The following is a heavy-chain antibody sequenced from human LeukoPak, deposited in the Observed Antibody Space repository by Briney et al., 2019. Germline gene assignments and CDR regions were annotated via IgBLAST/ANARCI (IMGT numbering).Heavy chain of an antibody. CDR1: AFTLCCNF. J-gene: IGHJ4*02. CDR3: AREGDYYDSSGYYNY. CDR2: LYSGGST. Sequence: GGPLRLPCAASAFTLCCNFKPCARQAPAKGLASVSLLYSGGSTYYADSVKGRFTIARDNPKNTLYLQMNSLVAEDTAVYYCAREGDYYDSSGYYNYWGPGTLVTVSS. D-gene: IGHD3-22*01. V-gene: IGHV3-53*01.